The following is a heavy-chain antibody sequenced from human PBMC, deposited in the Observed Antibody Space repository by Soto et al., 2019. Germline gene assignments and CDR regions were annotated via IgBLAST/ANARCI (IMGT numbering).Heavy chain of an antibody. D-gene: IGHD2-15*01. Sequence: SETLSLTXTVSGGSISSYYWSWIRQPPGKGLEWIGYIYYSGSTNYNPSLKSRVTISEDTSKNQFSLKLSSVTAADTAVYYCARDLGTLKGGWFYLDYWGQGTLVTVSS. CDR1: GGSISSYY. J-gene: IGHJ4*02. CDR2: IYYSGST. V-gene: IGHV4-59*01. CDR3: ARDLGTLKGGWFYLDY.